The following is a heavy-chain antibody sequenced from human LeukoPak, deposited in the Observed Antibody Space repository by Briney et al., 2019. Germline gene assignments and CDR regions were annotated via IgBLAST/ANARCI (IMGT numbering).Heavy chain of an antibody. CDR2: FDPEDGET. V-gene: IGHV1-24*01. Sequence: ASVKVSCKVSGYTLTELSMHWVRQAPGKGLEWMGGFDPEDGETIYAQKFQGRVTMTEDTSTDTAYMGLSSLRSEDTAVYYCATFSGSYLVVDYWGQGTLVTVSS. CDR1: GYTLTELS. D-gene: IGHD1-26*01. CDR3: ATFSGSYLVVDY. J-gene: IGHJ4*02.